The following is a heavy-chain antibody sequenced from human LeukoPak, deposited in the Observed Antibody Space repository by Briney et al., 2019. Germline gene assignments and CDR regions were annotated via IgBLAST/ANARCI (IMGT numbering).Heavy chain of an antibody. CDR1: GGSISSGGYY. Sequence: PSQTLSLTCTVSGGSISSGGYYWSWIRQHLGKGLEWIGYIYYSGSTYYNPSLKSRVTISVDTSKNQFSLKLSSVTAADTAVYYCARDPLVPAARRYFDLWGRGTLVTVSS. J-gene: IGHJ2*01. D-gene: IGHD2-2*01. V-gene: IGHV4-31*03. CDR3: ARDPLVPAARRYFDL. CDR2: IYYSGST.